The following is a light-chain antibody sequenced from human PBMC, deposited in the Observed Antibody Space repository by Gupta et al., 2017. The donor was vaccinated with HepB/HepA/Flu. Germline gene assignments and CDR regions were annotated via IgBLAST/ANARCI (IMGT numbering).Light chain of an antibody. CDR1: QSISTY. CDR2: AAS. J-gene: IGKJ1*01. V-gene: IGKV1-39*01. Sequence: DIQMTQSPSSLSASVGARVTITCRASQSISTYVNWYQQKPGKAPNLLIYAASSLESGVPSRFSGSGSGTDFTLTISSLQPEDFATYYCQQSYSTPWTFGQGTKVEI. CDR3: QQSYSTPWT.